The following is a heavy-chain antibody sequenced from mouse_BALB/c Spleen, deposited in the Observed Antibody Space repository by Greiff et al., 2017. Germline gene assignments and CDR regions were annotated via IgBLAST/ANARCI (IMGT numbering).Heavy chain of an antibody. V-gene: IGHV3-2*02. CDR3: ARRRDYYAMDY. CDR1: GYSITSDYA. CDR2: ISYSGST. Sequence: DVKLVESGPGLVKPSQSLSLTCTVTGYSITSDYAWNWIRQFPGNKLEWMGYISYSGSTSYNPSLKSRISITRDTSKNQFFLQLNSVTTEDTATYYCARRRDYYAMDYWGQGTSVTVSS. J-gene: IGHJ4*01.